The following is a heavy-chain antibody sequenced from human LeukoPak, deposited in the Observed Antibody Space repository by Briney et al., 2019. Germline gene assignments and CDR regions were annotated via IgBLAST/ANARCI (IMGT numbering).Heavy chain of an antibody. CDR3: AKELLWFGEYPNGFDY. CDR1: GFTFSSYG. V-gene: IGHV3-30*18. D-gene: IGHD3-10*01. Sequence: GRSLRLSCAASGFTFSSYGMHWVRQAPGKGLEWVAVISYDGSNKYYADSVKGRFTISRDNSKNTLYLQMSSLRAEDTAVYYCAKELLWFGEYPNGFDYWGQGTLVTVSS. CDR2: ISYDGSNK. J-gene: IGHJ4*02.